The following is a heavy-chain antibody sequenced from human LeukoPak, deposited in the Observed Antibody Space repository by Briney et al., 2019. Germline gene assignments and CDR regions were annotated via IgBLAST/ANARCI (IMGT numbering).Heavy chain of an antibody. Sequence: GGSLRLSCAASGFTFSDYYMSWIRQAPGKGLEWVSYISTSSSYTKYADSVKGRFTISRDNAKNSLYLQMNSLRAEDTAVYYCAREYYYDSSGYYPFDYWGQGTLVTVSS. V-gene: IGHV3-11*06. CDR1: GFTFSDYY. D-gene: IGHD3-22*01. CDR2: ISTSSSYT. CDR3: AREYYYDSSGYYPFDY. J-gene: IGHJ4*02.